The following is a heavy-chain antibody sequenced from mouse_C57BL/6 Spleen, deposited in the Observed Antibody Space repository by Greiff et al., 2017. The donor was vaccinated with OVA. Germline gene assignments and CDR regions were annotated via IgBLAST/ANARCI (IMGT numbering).Heavy chain of an antibody. CDR3: ARRGPTGTEGCVY. CDR2: IYPGDGDT. Sequence: QVQLQQSGPELVKPGASVKISCKASGYAFSSSWMNWVKQRPGKGLEWIGRIYPGDGDTNYNGKFKGKATLTADKSSSTAYMQLSSLTSEDSAVYVCARRGPTGTEGCVYWGQGSLVTVSA. CDR1: GYAFSSSW. J-gene: IGHJ3*01. D-gene: IGHD4-1*02. V-gene: IGHV1-82*01.